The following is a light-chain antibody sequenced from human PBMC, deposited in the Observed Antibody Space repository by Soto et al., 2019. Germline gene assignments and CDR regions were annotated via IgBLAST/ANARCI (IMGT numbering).Light chain of an antibody. J-gene: IGLJ3*02. Sequence: QSVLTQPPSVSAAPGQKVTISCSGSSSNIGNNYVYWYQHFPGTAPQLLIYDNNKRPSGIPDRFSGSKSGTSATLGITGLQTGDEADYYCGTWDSSLSAWVFGGGTKLTVL. CDR3: GTWDSSLSAWV. V-gene: IGLV1-51*01. CDR1: SSNIGNNY. CDR2: DNN.